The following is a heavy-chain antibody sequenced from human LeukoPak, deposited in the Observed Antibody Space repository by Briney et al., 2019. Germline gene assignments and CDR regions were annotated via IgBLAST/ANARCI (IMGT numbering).Heavy chain of an antibody. V-gene: IGHV4-30-2*01. Sequence: SETLSLACAVSGGSISSGGYSWSWIRQPPGKGLEWIGYIYHSGSTYYNPSLKSRVTISVDRSKNQFSLKLSSVTAADTAVYYCARGTSIASYFDYWGQGTLVTVSS. CDR2: IYHSGST. CDR1: GGSISSGGYS. J-gene: IGHJ4*02. CDR3: ARGTSIASYFDY. D-gene: IGHD2/OR15-2a*01.